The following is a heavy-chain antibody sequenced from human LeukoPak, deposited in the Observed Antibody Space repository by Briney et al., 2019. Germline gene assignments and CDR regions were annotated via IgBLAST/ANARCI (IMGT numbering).Heavy chain of an antibody. Sequence: SETLSLTCAVYGGSFSGYYWSWIRQPPGKGPEWIGKINYSGSTNYNPSLKSRVTISVDTSKNQFSLKLTSVTAADTAVYYCARGRRLKPGNWFDPWGQGTLVTVSS. CDR3: ARGRRLKPGNWFDP. D-gene: IGHD3-3*01. J-gene: IGHJ5*02. V-gene: IGHV4-34*01. CDR1: GGSFSGYY. CDR2: INYSGST.